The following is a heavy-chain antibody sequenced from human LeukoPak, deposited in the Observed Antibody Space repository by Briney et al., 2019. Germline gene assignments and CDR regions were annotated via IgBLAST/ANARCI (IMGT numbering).Heavy chain of an antibody. CDR3: ASGRYFDWSDY. CDR1: GFTFSSYA. CDR2: ISGSGGST. J-gene: IGHJ4*02. V-gene: IGHV3-23*01. D-gene: IGHD3-9*01. Sequence: GGSLRLSCAASGFTFSSYAMSWVRQAPGKGLEWVSAISGSGGSTYYADSVKGRFTISRDNAKNSLYLQMNSLRAEDTAVYYCASGRYFDWSDYWGQGTLVTVSS.